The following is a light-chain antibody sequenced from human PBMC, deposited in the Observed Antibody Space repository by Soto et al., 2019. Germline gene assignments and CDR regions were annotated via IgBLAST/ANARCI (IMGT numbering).Light chain of an antibody. CDR2: GAS. CDR3: QQYRNWPRT. V-gene: IGKV3-15*01. Sequence: EIVLTQSPATLSVSPGDRVTLSGRASQSVDINLAWYQQKAGQAPRLLVYGASTKATDMPGRFSGRGSGTEFTLTINNLQSEDFAVYYCQQYRNWPRTFGQGTKVDIK. CDR1: QSVDIN. J-gene: IGKJ1*01.